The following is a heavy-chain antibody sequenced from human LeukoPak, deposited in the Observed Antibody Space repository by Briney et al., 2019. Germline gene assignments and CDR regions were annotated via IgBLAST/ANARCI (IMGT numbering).Heavy chain of an antibody. CDR2: ISAYNGNT. J-gene: IGHJ5*02. V-gene: IGHV1-18*01. D-gene: IGHD6-13*01. CDR3: ARTRQYSSSWYCWFDP. Sequence: GASVKVSCKASGYTFTSYGISWVRQAPGQGLEWMGWISAYNGNTNYAQKLQGRVTMTTDTSTSTAYMELRSLGSDDTAVYYCARTRQYSSSWYCWFDPWGQGTLVTVSS. CDR1: GYTFTSYG.